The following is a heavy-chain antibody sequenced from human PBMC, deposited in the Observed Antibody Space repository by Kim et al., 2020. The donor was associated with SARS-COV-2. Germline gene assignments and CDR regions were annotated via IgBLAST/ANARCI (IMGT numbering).Heavy chain of an antibody. CDR1: GYSFTSYW. Sequence: GESLKISCKGSGYSFTSYWIGWVRQMPGKGLEWMGIIYPGDSDTRYSPSFQGQVTISADKSISTAYLQWSSLKASDTAMYYCARHSLTHDYCDYVGYWGQGTLVTVSS. J-gene: IGHJ4*02. CDR2: IYPGDSDT. CDR3: ARHSLTHDYCDYVGY. V-gene: IGHV5-51*01. D-gene: IGHD4-17*01.